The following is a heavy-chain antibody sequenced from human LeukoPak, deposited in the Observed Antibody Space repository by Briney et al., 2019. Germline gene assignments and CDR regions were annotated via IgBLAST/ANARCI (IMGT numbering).Heavy chain of an antibody. D-gene: IGHD3-22*01. CDR3: TTELDIRPNHY. CDR2: IKRKSDGGTT. V-gene: IGHV3-15*01. CDR1: GFPFSNAW. Sequence: GGSLRLSCAASGFPFSNAWMSWVRQAPGKGLEWVGRIKRKSDGGTTDYAAPVKGRFTISRDDSKNTLYLQMNSLKSEDTAVYYCTTELDIRPNHYWGQGTLVTVSS. J-gene: IGHJ4*02.